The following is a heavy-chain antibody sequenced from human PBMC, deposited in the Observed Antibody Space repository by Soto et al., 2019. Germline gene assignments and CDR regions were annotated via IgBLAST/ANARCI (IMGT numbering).Heavy chain of an antibody. CDR3: ARGYYYDNSRWPPGE. Sequence: PSETLSLTCTVSGGSMSNDYWSWIRQPAGKGLEWIGYIYYSGSTYYNPSLKSRVTISEDMSKNQFSLRLSSVTAADTAVYYCARGYYYDNSRWPPGEWSQGTLVTVSS. V-gene: IGHV4-59*08. J-gene: IGHJ4*02. D-gene: IGHD3-22*01. CDR2: IYYSGST. CDR1: GGSMSNDY.